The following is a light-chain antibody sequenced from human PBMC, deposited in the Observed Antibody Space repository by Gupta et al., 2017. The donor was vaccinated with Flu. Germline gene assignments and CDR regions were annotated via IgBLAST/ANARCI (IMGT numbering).Light chain of an antibody. Sequence: DIQMTQSPSTLSASVGDRVTITCRASQSISSWLAWYQQKPRKPPKLLIYKASSLESGVPSRFSGSGSGTEFTLTISSLQPDDFATYYCQQYNSYQWTFGQGTKVEIK. CDR2: KAS. CDR1: QSISSW. V-gene: IGKV1-5*03. J-gene: IGKJ1*01. CDR3: QQYNSYQWT.